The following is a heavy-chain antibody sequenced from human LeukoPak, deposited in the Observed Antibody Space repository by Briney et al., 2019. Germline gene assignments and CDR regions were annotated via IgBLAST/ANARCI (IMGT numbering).Heavy chain of an antibody. V-gene: IGHV4-59*01. Sequence: SETLSLTCTVSGGSISSYYWSWIRQPPGKGLEWIGYIYYSGSTNYNPPLKSRVTISVDTSKNQFSLKLSSVTAADTAVYYCARDRGYDILTGYYLAFDIWGQGTMVTVSS. CDR1: GGSISSYY. CDR2: IYYSGST. J-gene: IGHJ3*02. D-gene: IGHD3-9*01. CDR3: ARDRGYDILTGYYLAFDI.